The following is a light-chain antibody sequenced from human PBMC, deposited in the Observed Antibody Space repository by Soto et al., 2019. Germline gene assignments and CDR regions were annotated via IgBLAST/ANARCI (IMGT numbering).Light chain of an antibody. V-gene: IGKV1-5*01. CDR2: DAS. Sequence: QFPSPFPAPVGPGAPITCQASQNINNYLNWYQQKPGRAPKLLIYDASSLESGVPSRFSSSGSGTEFTLTISSLQPDDFATYYCQQYNSYSWTFGQGTKVDIK. J-gene: IGKJ1*01. CDR3: QQYNSYSWT. CDR1: QNINNY.